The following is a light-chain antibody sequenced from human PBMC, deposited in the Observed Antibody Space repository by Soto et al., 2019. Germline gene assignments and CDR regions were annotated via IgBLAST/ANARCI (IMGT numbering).Light chain of an antibody. V-gene: IGLV2-14*01. Sequence: QSALTQPASVSGSPGQSIIISCTGTSSDVGGYNYVSWYQQHPGKAPKLMIYEVSNRPSGVSNRFSGSKSGNTASLTISGLQAEDEADYYCSSYTSSSNYVFGTGTKVTVL. CDR2: EVS. CDR1: SSDVGGYNY. J-gene: IGLJ1*01. CDR3: SSYTSSSNYV.